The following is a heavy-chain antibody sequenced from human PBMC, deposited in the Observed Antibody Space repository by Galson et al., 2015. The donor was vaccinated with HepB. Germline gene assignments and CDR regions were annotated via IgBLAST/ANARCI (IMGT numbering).Heavy chain of an antibody. D-gene: IGHD3-10*01. CDR1: GGTFSSYA. J-gene: IGHJ2*01. V-gene: IGHV1-69*06. CDR2: IIPIFGTA. CDR3: ARANYYGSGSYWGYWYFDL. Sequence: SVKVSCKASGGTFSSYAISWVRQAPGQGLEWMGGIIPIFGTANYAQKFQGRVTITADKSTSTAYMELSSLRSEDTAVYYCARANYYGSGSYWGYWYFDLWGRSTLVTVSS.